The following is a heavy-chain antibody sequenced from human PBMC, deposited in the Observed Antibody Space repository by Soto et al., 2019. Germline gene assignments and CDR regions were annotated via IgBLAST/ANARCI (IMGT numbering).Heavy chain of an antibody. J-gene: IGHJ6*02. V-gene: IGHV4-59*01. Sequence: QVQLQESGPGLVKPSETLSLTCTVSGGSISSYYWSWIRQPPGKGLEWIGYIYYSGSTNYNPSLKSRVTISVDTSKNQFSLKLSSVTAADTAVYYCAREGAAAGTGYYYYYGMDVWGQGTTVTVSS. D-gene: IGHD6-13*01. CDR1: GGSISSYY. CDR2: IYYSGST. CDR3: AREGAAAGTGYYYYYGMDV.